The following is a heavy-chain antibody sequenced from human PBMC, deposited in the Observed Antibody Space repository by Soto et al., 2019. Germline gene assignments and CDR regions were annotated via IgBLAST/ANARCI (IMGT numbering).Heavy chain of an antibody. Sequence: QMVQSGSEVKKPGASVKVSCRASGYTFTGYYIYWVRQAPGQGLKSMGWMNPNTGGANYAQKFQDRITMTRDMSISTGYMELSGLRSDDTATYFCARALRGYLITLWGQGTLVTVSS. CDR2: MNPNTGGA. CDR3: ARALRGYLITL. D-gene: IGHD3-10*01. CDR1: GYTFTGYY. V-gene: IGHV1-2*02. J-gene: IGHJ4*02.